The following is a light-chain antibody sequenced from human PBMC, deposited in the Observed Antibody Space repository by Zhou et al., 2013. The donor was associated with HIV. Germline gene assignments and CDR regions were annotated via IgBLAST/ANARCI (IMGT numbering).Light chain of an antibody. CDR1: QSVSSSY. CDR3: QQYGSSPPNT. CDR2: GAS. Sequence: EIVLTQSPGTLSLSPGERATLSCRASQSVSSSYLAWYQQKPGQAPRLLIYGASSRATGIPDRFNGGGSGTDFTLTISRLEPEDFAVYYCQQYGSSPPNTFGQGTKLEIK. V-gene: IGKV3-20*01. J-gene: IGKJ2*01.